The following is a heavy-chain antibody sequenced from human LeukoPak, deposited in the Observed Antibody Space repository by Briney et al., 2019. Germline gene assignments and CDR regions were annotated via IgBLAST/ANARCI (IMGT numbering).Heavy chain of an antibody. CDR2: IYYSGST. J-gene: IGHJ3*02. V-gene: IGHV4-59*12. Sequence: SETLSLTCTVSGGSISSYYWSWIRQPPGKGLEWIGYIYYSGSTDYNPSLKSRVTISVETSKNQFSLKLSSVTAADTAVYYCARDLTRYSCGSPDAFDIWGQGTMVTVSS. CDR3: ARDLTRYSCGSPDAFDI. CDR1: GGSISSYY. D-gene: IGHD5-18*01.